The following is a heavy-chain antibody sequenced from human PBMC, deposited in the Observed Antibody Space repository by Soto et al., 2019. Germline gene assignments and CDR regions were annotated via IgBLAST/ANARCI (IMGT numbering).Heavy chain of an antibody. Sequence: EVQLLESGGGLVQPGGSLRLSCAGSGFNFSSFAMTWVRQAPGKGLEWVSTISGSGGSRFYAASVKGRFTLTRDNSKDTVYLQMNRLRGEDTAFYYCAKEGTAEWIHYYYPTDVWGRGTPVTASS. J-gene: IGHJ6*01. CDR3: AKEGTAEWIHYYYPTDV. CDR2: ISGSGGSR. V-gene: IGHV3-23*01. CDR1: GFNFSSFA. D-gene: IGHD5-18*01.